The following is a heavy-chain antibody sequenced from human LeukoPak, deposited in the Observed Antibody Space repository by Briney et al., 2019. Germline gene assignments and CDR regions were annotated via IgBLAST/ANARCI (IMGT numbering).Heavy chain of an antibody. V-gene: IGHV3-21*05. CDR3: VRAGYSAYDSLFDY. J-gene: IGHJ4*02. Sequence: GGSLRLSCAASGFTFSSYAMSWVRQAPGKGLEWVSYISSSSSYTNYADSLKGRFTISRDNAKNSLYLQMNSLRAEDTAVYYCVRAGYSAYDSLFDYWGQGTLVTVSS. CDR1: GFTFSSYA. D-gene: IGHD5-12*01. CDR2: ISSSSSYT.